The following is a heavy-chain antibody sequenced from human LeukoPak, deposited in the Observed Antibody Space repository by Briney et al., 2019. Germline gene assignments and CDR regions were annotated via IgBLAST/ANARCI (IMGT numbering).Heavy chain of an antibody. CDR2: ITDSGDGT. Sequence: GSLRPSRSAFGFTFRTHAMAWVPQAPGKGLGWISSITDSGDGTYFADSVRGRFSISRDNSRNTLYLQLSSLRAEDTAVYYCAKGLRGAYDYWGQGTLVTVSS. V-gene: IGHV3-23*01. J-gene: IGHJ4*02. CDR1: GFTFRTHA. D-gene: IGHD3-3*01. CDR3: AKGLRGAYDY.